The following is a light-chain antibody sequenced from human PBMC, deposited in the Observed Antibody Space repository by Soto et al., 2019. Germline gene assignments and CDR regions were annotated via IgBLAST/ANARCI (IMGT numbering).Light chain of an antibody. V-gene: IGKV1-17*03. CDR3: LQHNSFPRT. Sequence: DVQMTQSPAAVSASVGDRVDGICVASQGISDYLAWFQQKPGKAPHRLIYSSSTLQTGVPSRFSGSRSGTEFTLTISSLQPEDVATYYCLQHNSFPRTFGGGTKVDIK. CDR1: QGISDY. CDR2: SSS. J-gene: IGKJ4*01.